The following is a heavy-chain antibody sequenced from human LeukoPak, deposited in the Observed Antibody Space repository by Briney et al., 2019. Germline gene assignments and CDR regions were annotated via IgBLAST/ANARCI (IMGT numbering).Heavy chain of an antibody. CDR3: AVGATKVRYFDY. J-gene: IGHJ4*02. Sequence: SVKVSCKASGGTFSSYAISWVRQAPGQGLEWMGGIIPIIGTANYAQKFQGRVTITADESTSTAYMELSSLRSEDTAVYYCAVGATKVRYFDYWGQGTLVTVSS. V-gene: IGHV1-69*13. CDR1: GGTFSSYA. D-gene: IGHD1-26*01. CDR2: IIPIIGTA.